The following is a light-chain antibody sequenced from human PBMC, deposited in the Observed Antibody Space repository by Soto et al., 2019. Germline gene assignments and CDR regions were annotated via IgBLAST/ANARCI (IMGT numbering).Light chain of an antibody. CDR2: DVS. CDR3: SSYTSSRNYV. Sequence: QSALTKPASVSGSPGQSITISCTGTSSDVGGYNYVSWYQQHPGKAPKLMIYDVSNRPSGVSNRFSGSKSGNTASLTISGLQAEDEADYYCSSYTSSRNYVFGTGTKLTVL. CDR1: SSDVGGYNY. V-gene: IGLV2-14*01. J-gene: IGLJ1*01.